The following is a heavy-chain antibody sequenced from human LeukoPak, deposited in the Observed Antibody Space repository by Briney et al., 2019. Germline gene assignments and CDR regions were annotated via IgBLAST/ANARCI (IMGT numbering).Heavy chain of an antibody. Sequence: SQTLSLTCTVYGGSISSGSYYWSWIRQPAGKGLEWIGRIFTSGSTNYNPSLKSRVTISVDTSKNQFSLKLSSVTAADTAVYYCARDRGYSSSWSFQLRFDPWGQGTLVTVSS. J-gene: IGHJ5*02. CDR2: IFTSGST. V-gene: IGHV4-61*02. CDR1: GGSISSGSYY. D-gene: IGHD6-13*01. CDR3: ARDRGYSSSWSFQLRFDP.